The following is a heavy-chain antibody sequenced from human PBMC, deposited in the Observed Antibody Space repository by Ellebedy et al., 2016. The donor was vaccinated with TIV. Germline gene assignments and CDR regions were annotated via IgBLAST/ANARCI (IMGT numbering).Heavy chain of an antibody. CDR2: IAYNGIT. J-gene: IGHJ5*02. D-gene: IGHD3-3*01. V-gene: IGHV4-61*05. CDR3: ARGRFPVSLENYFDP. CDR1: GGSISSSSYY. Sequence: MPSETLSLTCTVSGGSISSSSYYWSWIRQPPGKGLEWIGYIAYNGITSYKPSLRSRVTISLDKSRNRFSLKVTSVTAADTAMYFCARGRFPVSLENYFDPWGQGSLVSVSS.